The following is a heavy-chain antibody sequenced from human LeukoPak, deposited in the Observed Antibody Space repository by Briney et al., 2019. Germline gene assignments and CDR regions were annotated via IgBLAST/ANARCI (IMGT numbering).Heavy chain of an antibody. J-gene: IGHJ6*03. CDR1: GYTFTSYG. Sequence: GASVKVSCKASGYTFTSYGISWVRQAPGQWLEWMGWISAYNGNTNYAQKLQGRVTMTTDTSTSTAYMELRSLRSDDTAVYYCARVWMVRGVTVYYYYMDVWGKGTTVTVSS. D-gene: IGHD3-10*01. CDR2: ISAYNGNT. CDR3: ARVWMVRGVTVYYYYMDV. V-gene: IGHV1-18*01.